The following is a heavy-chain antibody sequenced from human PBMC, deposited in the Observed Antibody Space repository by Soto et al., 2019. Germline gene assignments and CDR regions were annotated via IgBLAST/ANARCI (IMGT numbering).Heavy chain of an antibody. J-gene: IGHJ4*02. CDR2: INPTFGTA. D-gene: IGHD2-15*01. Sequence: QVQLVQSGAEVKKPGSSVKVSCKASGGTFSSYAISWVRQAPGQGLEWMGGINPTFGTANYAQKFQGRVTSNADKSTSTAYMELSSLRSEDTAVYYCARETVCSGGSCYSGGGFDYWGQGALVTVSS. CDR3: ARETVCSGGSCYSGGGFDY. CDR1: GGTFSSYA. V-gene: IGHV1-69*06.